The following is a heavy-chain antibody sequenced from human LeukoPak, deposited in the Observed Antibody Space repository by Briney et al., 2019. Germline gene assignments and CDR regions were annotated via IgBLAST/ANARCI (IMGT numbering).Heavy chain of an antibody. Sequence: SETLSLTCAVYGGSFSGYYWSWIRQPPGKGLEWIGEINHSGSTNYNPSLKSRVTISVDTSKNQFSLKLSSVTAADTAVYYCARVRQQLARSYYMDVWGKGTTVTVSS. J-gene: IGHJ6*03. CDR2: INHSGST. CDR1: GGSFSGYY. D-gene: IGHD6-13*01. CDR3: ARVRQQLARSYYMDV. V-gene: IGHV4-34*01.